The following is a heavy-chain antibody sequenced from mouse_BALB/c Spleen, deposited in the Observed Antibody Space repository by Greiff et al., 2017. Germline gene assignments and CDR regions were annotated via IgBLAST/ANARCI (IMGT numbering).Heavy chain of an antibody. CDR3: AREVTTVVADYFDY. V-gene: IGHV3-6*02. CDR1: GYSITSGYY. D-gene: IGHD1-1*01. J-gene: IGHJ2*01. Sequence: EVKVEESGPGLVKPSQSLSLTCSVTGYSITSGYYWNWIRQFPGNKLEWMGYISYDGSNNYNPSLKNRISITRDTSKNQFFLKLNSVTTEDTATYYCAREVTTVVADYFDYWGQGTTLTVSS. CDR2: ISYDGSN.